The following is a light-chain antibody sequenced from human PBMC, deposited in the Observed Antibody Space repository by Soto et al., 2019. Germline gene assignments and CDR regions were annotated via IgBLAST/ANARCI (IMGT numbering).Light chain of an antibody. V-gene: IGLV2-23*03. J-gene: IGLJ2*01. CDR2: EGS. CDR1: SSDVGSYNL. CDR3: CSYVGSSTFGVV. Sequence: QSALTQPASVSGSPGQSITISCTGTSSDVGSYNLVSWYQQHPGKAPKLMIYEGSKRPSGVSNRFSGSKSGNTASLTISGLQGEDEADYYCCSYVGSSTFGVVFGGGTKLTVL.